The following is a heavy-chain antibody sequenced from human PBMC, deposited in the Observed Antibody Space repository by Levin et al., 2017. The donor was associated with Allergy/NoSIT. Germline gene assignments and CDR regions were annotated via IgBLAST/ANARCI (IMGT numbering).Heavy chain of an antibody. J-gene: IGHJ4*02. V-gene: IGHV3-30-3*01. CDR3: ARVRYSGYDLEREWDY. CDR1: GFTFSSYA. D-gene: IGHD5-12*01. Sequence: GGSLRLSCAASGFTFSSYAMHWVRQAPGKGLEWVAVISYDGSNKYYADSVKGRFTISRDNSKNTLYLQMNSLRAEDTAVYYCARVRYSGYDLEREWDYWGQGTLVTVSS. CDR2: ISYDGSNK.